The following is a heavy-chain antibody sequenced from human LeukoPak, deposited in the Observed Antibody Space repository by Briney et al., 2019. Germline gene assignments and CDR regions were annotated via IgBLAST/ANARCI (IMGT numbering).Heavy chain of an antibody. Sequence: VASVKVSCKASGYTFTSYGISWVRQAPGQGLEWMGWISAYNGNTNYAQKLQGRVTMTTDTSMSTAYMELRSLRSDDTAVYYCARDLSPHGSSSWYGMMGYWGQGTLVTVSS. J-gene: IGHJ4*02. CDR3: ARDLSPHGSSSWYGMMGY. V-gene: IGHV1-18*01. D-gene: IGHD6-13*01. CDR2: ISAYNGNT. CDR1: GYTFTSYG.